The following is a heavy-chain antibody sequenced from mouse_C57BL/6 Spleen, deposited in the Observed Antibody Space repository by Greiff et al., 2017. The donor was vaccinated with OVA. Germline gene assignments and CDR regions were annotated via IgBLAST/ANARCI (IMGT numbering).Heavy chain of an antibody. CDR2: IYPSDSET. V-gene: IGHV1-61*01. D-gene: IGHD2-5*01. J-gene: IGHJ3*01. Sequence: QVQLQQPGAELVRPGSSVKLSCKASGYTFTSYWMDWVKQRPGQGLEWIGNIYPSDSETHYNQKFKDKATLTVDKSSSTAYMQLRSLTSEDSAVYYCARHDYSNYVLFAYWGQGTLVTVSA. CDR3: ARHDYSNYVLFAY. CDR1: GYTFTSYW.